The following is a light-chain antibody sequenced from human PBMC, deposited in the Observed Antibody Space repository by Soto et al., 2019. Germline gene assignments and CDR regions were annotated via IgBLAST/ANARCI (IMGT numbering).Light chain of an antibody. CDR2: EGS. CDR3: CSYTSSSTLV. V-gene: IGLV2-14*02. Sequence: QSALTQPASVSGSPGQSITISCTGTNSDVGSYNLVSWYQHHPGKAPKLMIYEGSQRPSGVSNRFSGSKSGNTASLTISGLQAEDEADYYCCSYTSSSTLVFGTGTKVTVL. J-gene: IGLJ1*01. CDR1: NSDVGSYNL.